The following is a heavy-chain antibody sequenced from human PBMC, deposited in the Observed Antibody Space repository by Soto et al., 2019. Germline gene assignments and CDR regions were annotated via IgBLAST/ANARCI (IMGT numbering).Heavy chain of an antibody. J-gene: IGHJ4*02. CDR1: GGSICSSNW. CDR2: IYQSGST. V-gene: IGHV4-4*03. CDR3: ARGSAGWEPLAY. Sequence: QVQLQESGPGLVKPPGTLSLTCAVAGGSICSSNWWSWVRQPPGKGLEWIGQIYQSGSTNYNPSLKSRVTISVDKSKSQVSLKVSSVTAADTAVDYCARGSAGWEPLAYWGQGTLVPVSS. D-gene: IGHD1-26*01.